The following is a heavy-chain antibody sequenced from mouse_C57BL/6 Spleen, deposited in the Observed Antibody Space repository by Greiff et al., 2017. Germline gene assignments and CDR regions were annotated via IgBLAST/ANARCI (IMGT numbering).Heavy chain of an antibody. D-gene: IGHD2-2*01. Sequence: VQLQQPGTELVKPGASVKLSCKASGYTFTSYWMHWVKQRPGQGLEWIGNINPSNGGTNYNEKFKSKATLTVDKSSSTAYMQLSSLTSEDSAVXYCARSPGYYGYFDVWGTGTTVTVSS. CDR3: ARSPGYYGYFDV. CDR2: INPSNGGT. J-gene: IGHJ1*03. CDR1: GYTFTSYW. V-gene: IGHV1-53*01.